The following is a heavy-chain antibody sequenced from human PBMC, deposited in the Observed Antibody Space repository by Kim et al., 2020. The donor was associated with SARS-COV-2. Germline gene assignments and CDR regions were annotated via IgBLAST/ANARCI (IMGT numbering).Heavy chain of an antibody. D-gene: IGHD5-18*01. CDR1: GFTFGDYA. CDR3: TRDHGGYSYALFYH. Sequence: GGSLRLSCTASGFTFGDYAMSWVRQAPGKGLEWVGFIRSKAYGGTTEYAASVKGRFTISRDDSKSIAYLQMNSLKTEDTAVYYCTRDHGGYSYALFYHWGQGTLVTVSS. CDR2: IRSKAYGGTT. V-gene: IGHV3-49*04. J-gene: IGHJ4*02.